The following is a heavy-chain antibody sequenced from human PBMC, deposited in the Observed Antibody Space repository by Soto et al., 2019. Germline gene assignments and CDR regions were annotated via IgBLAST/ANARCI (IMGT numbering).Heavy chain of an antibody. CDR3: VRRVSGNYAY. CDR1: GFTFSSYD. Sequence: EVQLAESGGGMVQPGGSLRLSCVASGFTFSSYDMHWVRQAPGKGLEYVSSISSNGGTTYYGNSVKGRFTTSRDNSKNTLYLQMGSLRAEDMAAYSCVRRVSGNYAYCGQGTLVTVSS. V-gene: IGHV3-64*01. CDR2: ISSNGGTT. J-gene: IGHJ4*02. D-gene: IGHD1-7*01.